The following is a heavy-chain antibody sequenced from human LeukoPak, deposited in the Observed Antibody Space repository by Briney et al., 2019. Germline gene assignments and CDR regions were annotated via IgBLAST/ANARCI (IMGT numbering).Heavy chain of an antibody. CDR3: AKEGHTEDYGEHNWYFDL. J-gene: IGHJ2*01. Sequence: SETLSLTCTVSGGSISSYYWSWIRQPAGKGLEWIGRIYTSGSTNYNPSLKSRVTMSVDTSKNQFSLKLSSVTAADTAVYYCAKEGHTEDYGEHNWYFDLWGRGTLVTVSS. V-gene: IGHV4-4*07. CDR1: GGSISSYY. D-gene: IGHD4-17*01. CDR2: IYTSGST.